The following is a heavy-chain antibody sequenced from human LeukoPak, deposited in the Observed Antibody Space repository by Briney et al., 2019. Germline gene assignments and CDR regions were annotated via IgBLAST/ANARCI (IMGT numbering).Heavy chain of an antibody. CDR2: IYNSGST. J-gene: IGHJ6*03. V-gene: IGHV4-4*07. Sequence: SETLSLTCTVSGGSMRSYFWNWIRQPAGKGLEWIGRIYNSGSTKYNPSLKSRLTISVDTSKNQFSLKLSAVTAADTAVYYCAREEGSSTSYYYYYMDGWGKGTTVTVSS. D-gene: IGHD2-2*01. CDR1: GGSMRSYF. CDR3: AREEGSSTSYYYYYMDG.